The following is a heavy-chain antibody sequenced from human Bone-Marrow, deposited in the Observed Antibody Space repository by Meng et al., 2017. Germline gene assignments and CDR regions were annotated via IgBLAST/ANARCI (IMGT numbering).Heavy chain of an antibody. J-gene: IGHJ4*02. CDR2: ISASLVNI. CDR3: AKMFVTVAGYFQY. Sequence: GESLKISCAASGFSFSDYGMSWVRQVPGKGLEWVSTISASLVNIYYADSVKSRFTISRDSSRNTLFLQMNGLRAEDTAVYYCAKMFVTVAGYFQYWGQGALVTVSS. CDR1: GFSFSDYG. D-gene: IGHD3-9*01. V-gene: IGHV3-23*01.